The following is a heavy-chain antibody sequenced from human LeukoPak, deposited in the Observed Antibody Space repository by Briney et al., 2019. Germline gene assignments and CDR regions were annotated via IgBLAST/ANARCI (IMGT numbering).Heavy chain of an antibody. V-gene: IGHV3-11*03. D-gene: IGHD6-13*01. Sequence: GGSLRLSCAASGFTFSDYYMSWIRQAPGKGLEWLSYISSSSSYTNYADSVKGRFIISRDNAKNSLYLQMNSLRAEDTAVYYCASVGSIVAAGTLDYWGQGTPVTVSS. CDR1: GFTFSDYY. J-gene: IGHJ4*02. CDR2: ISSSSSYT. CDR3: ASVGSIVAAGTLDY.